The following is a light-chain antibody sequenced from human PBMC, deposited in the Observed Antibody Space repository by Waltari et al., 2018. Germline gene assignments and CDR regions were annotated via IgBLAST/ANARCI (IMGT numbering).Light chain of an antibody. CDR2: EDN. J-gene: IGLJ2*01. CDR3: YSTDSTGNQGV. Sequence: SYELTQPPSVSVSPGQTARITCSGDALPNKYAYWYQQKSGQAPVLVVYEDNKRPSGIPGRFSGSSSGAMATLTISGAQVEDEADDNCYSTDSTGNQGVFGGETKLTVL. V-gene: IGLV3-10*01. CDR1: ALPNKY.